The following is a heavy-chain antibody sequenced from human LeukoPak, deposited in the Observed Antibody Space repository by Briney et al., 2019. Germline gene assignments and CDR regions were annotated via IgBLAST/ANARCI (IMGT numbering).Heavy chain of an antibody. D-gene: IGHD6-19*01. CDR1: GFTFDDYG. CDR2: INWNGGST. Sequence: PGGSLRLSCAASGFTFDDYGMSWVRQAPGKGLEWVSGINWNGGSTGYADSVKGRFTISRDNAKNSLYLQMNSLRAEDTAVYYCAREGTPLAVRSLRAIYYYMDVWGKGTTVTISS. CDR3: AREGTPLAVRSLRAIYYYMDV. J-gene: IGHJ6*03. V-gene: IGHV3-20*04.